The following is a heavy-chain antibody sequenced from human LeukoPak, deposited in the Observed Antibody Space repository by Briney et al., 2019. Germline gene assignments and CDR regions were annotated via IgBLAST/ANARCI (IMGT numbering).Heavy chain of an antibody. J-gene: IGHJ4*02. Sequence: PGGSLRLSCAASGFTFSTYGMHWVRQAPGKGLEWVSTIGGSGGGTFYADSVKGRFTISRDNSKNTLYLQMNSLRAEDTAIYYCAKVDSGNYYYFEYWGQGTLVTVSS. CDR3: AKVDSGNYYYFEY. CDR2: IGGSGGGT. D-gene: IGHD3-22*01. V-gene: IGHV3-23*01. CDR1: GFTFSTYG.